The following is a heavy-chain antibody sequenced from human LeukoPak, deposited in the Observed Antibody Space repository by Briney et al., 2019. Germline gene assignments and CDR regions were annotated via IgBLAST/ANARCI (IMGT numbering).Heavy chain of an antibody. J-gene: IGHJ4*02. CDR1: GYTFTSYY. CDR2: INPSGGST. D-gene: IGHD5-18*01. CDR3: ARAGDTAMVIEY. Sequence: GASVKVSCKASGYTFTSYYMHWVRQAPGQGLEWMGIINPSGGSTSHAQKFQGRVTMTRDTSTSTVYMELSSLRSEDTAVYYCARAGDTAMVIEYWGQGTLVTISS. V-gene: IGHV1-46*01.